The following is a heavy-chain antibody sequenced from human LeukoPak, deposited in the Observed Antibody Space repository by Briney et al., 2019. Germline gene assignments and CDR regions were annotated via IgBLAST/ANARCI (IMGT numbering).Heavy chain of an antibody. Sequence: SETLCLTRAVSGDSISSYYSSWVRDPPGKGLEWSGYIYYSGSTNYNPSLKSRVTISVDTSKNQCSLKLSSVTAADTAVYYCARATTGSGSYKPSIPDYWGEGTLVTVSS. CDR2: IYYSGST. CDR1: GDSISSYY. J-gene: IGHJ4*02. D-gene: IGHD3-10*01. CDR3: ARATTGSGSYKPSIPDY. V-gene: IGHV4-59*01.